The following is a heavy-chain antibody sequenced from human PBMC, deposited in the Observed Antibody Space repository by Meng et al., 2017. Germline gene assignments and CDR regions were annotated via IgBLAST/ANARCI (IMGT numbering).Heavy chain of an antibody. CDR3: ATHTAMVIYYFDY. Sequence: EVELVGSVGGLVKPGGSLRLSCAASGFTFSSYSMNWVRQAPGKGLEWVSSISSSSSYIYYADSVKGRFTISRDNAKNSLYLQMNSLRAEDTAVYYCATHTAMVIYYFDYWGQGTLVTVSS. J-gene: IGHJ4*02. D-gene: IGHD5-18*01. CDR2: ISSSSSYI. CDR1: GFTFSSYS. V-gene: IGHV3-21*01.